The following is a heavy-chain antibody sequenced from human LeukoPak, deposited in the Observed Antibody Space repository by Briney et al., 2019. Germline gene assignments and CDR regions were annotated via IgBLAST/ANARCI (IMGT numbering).Heavy chain of an antibody. CDR3: ASRGTGVTFDY. J-gene: IGHJ4*02. CDR2: INHSGST. D-gene: IGHD3/OR15-3a*01. CDR1: GGSFSGYY. Sequence: SETLSLXCAVYGGSFSGYYWSWIRQPPGKGLEWIGEINHSGSTNYNPSLKSRVTISVDTSKNQFSLKLSSVTAADTAVYYCASRGTGVTFDYWGQGTLVTVSS. V-gene: IGHV4-34*01.